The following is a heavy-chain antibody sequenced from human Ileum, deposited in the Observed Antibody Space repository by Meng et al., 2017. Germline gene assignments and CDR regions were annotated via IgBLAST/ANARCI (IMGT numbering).Heavy chain of an antibody. V-gene: IGHV6-1*01. D-gene: IGHD1-26*01. CDR2: TYYRSKWYN. J-gene: IGHJ4*02. CDR3: AKDGTSGSYLGLYY. CDR1: GDSVSSNSAA. Sequence: QVQLQQSVPGLVKPSQTLPLTCAIPGDSVSSNSAAWNWIRQSPSRGLEWLGRTYYRSKWYNDYAVSVKSRITINPDTSKNQFSLQLNSVTPEDTAVYYCAKDGTSGSYLGLYYWGQGTLVTVSS.